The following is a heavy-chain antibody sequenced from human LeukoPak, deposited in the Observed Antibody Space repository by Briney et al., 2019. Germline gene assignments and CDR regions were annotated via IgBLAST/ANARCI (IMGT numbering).Heavy chain of an antibody. Sequence: SETLSLTCTVSGGSINNYWWAWIRQPPGKGLEWIGSIYYSGSTYYNPSLKSRVTISIDTSKNQFSLKLSSVTAADTAVYYCASLDYGGKSDYWGQGTLVTVSS. D-gene: IGHD4-23*01. CDR1: GGSINNYW. CDR3: ASLDYGGKSDY. J-gene: IGHJ4*02. CDR2: IYYSGST. V-gene: IGHV4-39*01.